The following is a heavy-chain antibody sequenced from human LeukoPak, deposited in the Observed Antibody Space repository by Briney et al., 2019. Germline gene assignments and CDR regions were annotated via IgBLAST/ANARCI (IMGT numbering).Heavy chain of an antibody. J-gene: IGHJ5*02. V-gene: IGHV3-23*01. CDR3: AKSGGGMTSVDWFDP. Sequence: GSLRLSCAASGFTFSSYAMSWVRQAPGKGLEWVSAISGSGGSTYYADSVKGRFTISRDNSKNTLYLQMNSLRAEDTAVYYCAKSGGGMTSVDWFDPWGQGTLVTVSS. CDR1: GFTFSSYA. CDR2: ISGSGGST. D-gene: IGHD4-11*01.